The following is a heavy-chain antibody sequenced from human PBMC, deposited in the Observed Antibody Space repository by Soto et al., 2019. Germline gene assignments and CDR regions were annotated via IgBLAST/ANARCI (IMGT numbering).Heavy chain of an antibody. CDR2: IFSGGST. V-gene: IGHV3-53*02. CDR1: GFTVSSNY. Sequence: EVQLVETGGGLIQPGGSQRLSCAASGFTVSSNYMSWVRQAPGKGLEWVSVIFSGGSTYYADAVKGRFTISRDNSKNMLDLQMNGLRAEDTAVYYCTRDLPGYGSSWPREWGHGTLVTVSS. D-gene: IGHD6-13*01. CDR3: TRDLPGYGSSWPRE. J-gene: IGHJ4*01.